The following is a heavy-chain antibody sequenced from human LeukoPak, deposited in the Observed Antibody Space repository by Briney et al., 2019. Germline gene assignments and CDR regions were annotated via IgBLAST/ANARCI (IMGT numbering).Heavy chain of an antibody. Sequence: ASVKVSCKASGYTFTSYAMHWVRQAPGQRLEWMGWINAGNGNTKYSQKFQGRVTITRATSASTAYMELSSLRSEDTAVYYCARDPTRITMVRGVIPCAFDIWGQGTMVTVSS. V-gene: IGHV1-3*01. J-gene: IGHJ3*02. D-gene: IGHD3-10*01. CDR3: ARDPTRITMVRGVIPCAFDI. CDR2: INAGNGNT. CDR1: GYTFTSYA.